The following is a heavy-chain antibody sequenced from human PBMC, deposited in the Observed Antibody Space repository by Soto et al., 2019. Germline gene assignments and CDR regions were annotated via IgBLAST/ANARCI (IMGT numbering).Heavy chain of an antibody. D-gene: IGHD4-17*01. J-gene: IGHJ5*02. CDR2: ISSRGTDI. CDR3: ATLGRADYPPLAA. V-gene: IGHV3-30*14. Sequence: QARLVQSGEGLVQSGRSLTLSCEASGFLFSTSTLNWVRRAPGKGLEWVAEISSRGTDIYYADSVKGRFTISRDNSKNTLYLLLDRVKSDDTAVYFCATLGRADYPPLAAWGQGTLVTVSS. CDR1: GFLFSTST.